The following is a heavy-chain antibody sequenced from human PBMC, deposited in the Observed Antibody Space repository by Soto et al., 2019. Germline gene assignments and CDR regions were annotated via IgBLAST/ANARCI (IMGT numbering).Heavy chain of an antibody. J-gene: IGHJ4*02. D-gene: IGHD1-26*01. Sequence: HVKLGQSGAEVKKPGASVKVSCKASGYTFTSYGISWVRQAPGQGLEWMGWISSYNGNTNYAQKRQGRVTMTTDTSTSTAYMELRSLRYDATAVYYCARDRGSYALDYWGQGTLVTVSS. CDR3: ARDRGSYALDY. CDR1: GYTFTSYG. V-gene: IGHV1-18*01. CDR2: ISSYNGNT.